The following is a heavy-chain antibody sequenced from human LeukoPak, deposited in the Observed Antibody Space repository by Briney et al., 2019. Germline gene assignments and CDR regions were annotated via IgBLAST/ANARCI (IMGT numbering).Heavy chain of an antibody. Sequence: GGSLRLSCEASGFRFNDYYMSWVRQAPGKGLEWLSYISSSGSDIFYADSVRGRFTVSRDNAGKSLHLQMDRLRAEDTAVYYCARDWGEELEHNYYFYGMGVWGQGTTVTVSS. V-gene: IGHV3-11*01. D-gene: IGHD1/OR15-1a*01. CDR2: ISSSGSDI. J-gene: IGHJ6*02. CDR1: GFRFNDYY. CDR3: ARDWGEELEHNYYFYGMGV.